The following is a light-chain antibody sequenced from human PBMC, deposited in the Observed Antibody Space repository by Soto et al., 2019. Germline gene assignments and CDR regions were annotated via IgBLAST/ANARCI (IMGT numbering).Light chain of an antibody. CDR1: SFNIGANYD. CDR3: QSYDARLSAYV. Sequence: QSALTQPPSVSGAPGQGVTIFCTGSSFNIGANYDVHWYQHLPGTGPKLLIYANSFRPSGVPDRVSASKSGSSASLAITGLQAEDEADYYCQSYDARLSAYVFGTGTKVTVL. V-gene: IGLV1-40*01. J-gene: IGLJ1*01. CDR2: ANS.